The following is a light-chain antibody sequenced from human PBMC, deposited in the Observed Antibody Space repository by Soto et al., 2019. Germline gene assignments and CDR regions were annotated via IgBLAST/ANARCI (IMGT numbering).Light chain of an antibody. CDR1: SSDVGAYNS. CDR2: DVS. CDR3: SSYTSSGTLV. V-gene: IGLV2-14*01. Sequence: QSALTQPASVSGSPGQSIIISCTGTSSDVGAYNSVSWYQQHPGKAPKLMMYDVSNRPSGVFNRFSGSKSGNTASLTISGLHAEDEANYYCSSYTSSGTLVFGGGTQLTVL. J-gene: IGLJ2*01.